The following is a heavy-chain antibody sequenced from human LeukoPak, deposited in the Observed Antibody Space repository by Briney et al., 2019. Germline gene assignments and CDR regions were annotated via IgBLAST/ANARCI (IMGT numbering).Heavy chain of an antibody. Sequence: SETLSLTCTVSGDAISSSSFYGGWIRQPPGKGLEWIGTIFYTGSTNYNPSLKSRVTISVDTSKNQFSLKLSSVTAADTAVYYCARRNDFDIWGQGTMVTVSS. CDR3: ARRNDFDI. CDR2: IFYTGST. J-gene: IGHJ3*02. CDR1: GDAISSSSFY. V-gene: IGHV4-39*01.